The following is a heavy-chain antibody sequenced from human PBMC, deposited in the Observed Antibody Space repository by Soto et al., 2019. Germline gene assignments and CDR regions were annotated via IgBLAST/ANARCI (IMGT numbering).Heavy chain of an antibody. J-gene: IGHJ6*02. D-gene: IGHD3-22*01. V-gene: IGHV1-18*04. CDR1: GYTFTSYG. CDR2: ISAYNGNT. Sequence: ASVKVSCKASGYTFTSYGISWVRQAPGQGLEWMGWISAYNGNTNYAQKLQGRVTMTTDTSTSTAYMELSRLRSDDTAVYYCARPTYYYDSSGYYYPYGMDVWGQGTTVTVSS. CDR3: ARPTYYYDSSGYYYPYGMDV.